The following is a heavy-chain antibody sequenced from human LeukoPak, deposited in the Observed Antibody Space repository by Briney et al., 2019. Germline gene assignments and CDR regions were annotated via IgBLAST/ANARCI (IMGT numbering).Heavy chain of an antibody. D-gene: IGHD2-21*01. J-gene: IGHJ4*02. CDR3: AKQTESYCGGDCYPGY. V-gene: IGHV3-30*02. Sequence: GGSLGLSCAASGFTFSSYGMHWVRQAPGKGLEWVAFIRYDGSNRYYADSVKGRFTISRDNSKNTLYLQMNSLRAEDTAVYYCAKQTESYCGGDCYPGYWGQGTLVTVSS. CDR2: IRYDGSNR. CDR1: GFTFSSYG.